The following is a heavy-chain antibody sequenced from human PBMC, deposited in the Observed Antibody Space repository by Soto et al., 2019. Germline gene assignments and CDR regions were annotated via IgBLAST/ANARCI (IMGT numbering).Heavy chain of an antibody. Sequence: QVQLQESGPGLVKPSQTLSLTCTVSGGSISSGGYYWSWIRQHPGKGLEWIGYIYYSGSTYYNPSLKRRVTISVDTSKNQFSLKLSSVTAADTAVYYCARDKGGITGTTGWFDPWGQGTLVTVSS. CDR3: ARDKGGITGTTGWFDP. CDR2: IYYSGST. D-gene: IGHD1-7*01. CDR1: GGSISSGGYY. V-gene: IGHV4-31*03. J-gene: IGHJ5*02.